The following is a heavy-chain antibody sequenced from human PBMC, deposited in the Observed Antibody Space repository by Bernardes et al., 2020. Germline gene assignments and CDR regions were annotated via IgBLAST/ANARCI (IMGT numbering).Heavy chain of an antibody. Sequence: TLSLTCTVSGGSISSSSYYWGWIRQPPGKGLEWIGSIYYSGSTYYNPSLKSRVTISVDTSKNQFSLKLSSVTAADTAVYYCARQDYGDYGSDYWGQGTLVTVSS. D-gene: IGHD4-17*01. CDR1: GGSISSSSYY. CDR3: ARQDYGDYGSDY. V-gene: IGHV4-39*01. CDR2: IYYSGST. J-gene: IGHJ4*02.